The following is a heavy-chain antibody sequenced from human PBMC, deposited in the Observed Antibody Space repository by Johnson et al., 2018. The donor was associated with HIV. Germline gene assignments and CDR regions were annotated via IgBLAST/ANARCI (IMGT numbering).Heavy chain of an antibody. CDR3: VRDDRPDGFDI. J-gene: IGHJ3*02. CDR1: GFSFSTYS. CDR2: ISYDGSNK. Sequence: QVQLVESGGGVVQPGRSLRLSCAASGFSFSTYSMHWVRQAPGTGLAWVAVISYDGSNKFYVASVKGRFTISRDNAKNSLYLQMSSLRAEDTALYYCVRDDRPDGFDIWGQGTMVTVSS. V-gene: IGHV3-30-3*01.